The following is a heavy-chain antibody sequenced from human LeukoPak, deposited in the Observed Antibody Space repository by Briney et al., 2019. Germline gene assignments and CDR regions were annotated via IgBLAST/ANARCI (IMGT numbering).Heavy chain of an antibody. CDR3: AKTRGYSVYDPLGS. J-gene: IGHJ4*02. V-gene: IGHV3-23*01. CDR1: GFTFSNYA. CDR2: ISGSGGST. Sequence: GGSLRLSCTASGFTFSNYAMNWVRQAPGKGLEWVSSISGSGGSTYDADSVKGRFTISRDNSKNTLYVQMNSLRAEDTAVYYCAKTRGYSVYDPLGSWGQGTLVTVSS. D-gene: IGHD5/OR15-5a*01.